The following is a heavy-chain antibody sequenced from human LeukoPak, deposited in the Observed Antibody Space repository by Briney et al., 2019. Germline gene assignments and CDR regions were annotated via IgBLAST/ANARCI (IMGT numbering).Heavy chain of an antibody. D-gene: IGHD6-19*01. Sequence: SETLSLTCAVYGGSFSGYYWSWIRQPPGKGLEWIGEINHSGSTNYKPSLKSRVTISVDTSKDQFSLKLSSVTAADTAVYYCARHAGHVEPSGWKRDHAFDIWGQGTMVTVSS. J-gene: IGHJ3*02. V-gene: IGHV4-34*01. CDR2: INHSGST. CDR3: ARHAGHVEPSGWKRDHAFDI. CDR1: GGSFSGYY.